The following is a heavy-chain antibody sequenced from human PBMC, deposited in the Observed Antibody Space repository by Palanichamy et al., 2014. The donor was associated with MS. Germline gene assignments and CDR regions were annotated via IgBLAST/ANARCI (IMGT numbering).Heavy chain of an antibody. D-gene: IGHD3-3*01. Sequence: QVLLEQSGAVVMRPGSSVKVSCKASGGTFSAYTVNWVRQAPGQGLEWMGQIITLSGTTTYSPKFQDRVTITADRSTSTLYMELSSLTSEDTAVYYCSRDPVGQNDFSAAVWGKGTTITVSS. CDR3: SRDPVGQNDFSAAV. V-gene: IGHV1-69*06. J-gene: IGHJ6*04. CDR2: IITLSGTT. CDR1: GGTFSAYT.